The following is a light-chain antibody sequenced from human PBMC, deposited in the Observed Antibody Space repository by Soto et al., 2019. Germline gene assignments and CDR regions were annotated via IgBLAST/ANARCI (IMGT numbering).Light chain of an antibody. V-gene: IGKV4-1*01. J-gene: IGKJ1*01. CDR1: QSVLHSSNNKNY. CDR3: QQYYNTPWT. CDR2: WAS. Sequence: DIVMTQSPDSLAVSLGERATINCKSSQSVLHSSNNKNYLTWFQQKPGQPPKLLIYWASTRESGVPDRFSGSGSGTDFTLTISSLQAEDVAVYYCQQYYNTPWTFGQGPKVEIK.